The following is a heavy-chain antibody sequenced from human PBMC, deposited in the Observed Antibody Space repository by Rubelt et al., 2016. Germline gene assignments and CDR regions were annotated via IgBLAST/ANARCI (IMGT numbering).Heavy chain of an antibody. CDR3: ARAVRVGATNRYYFDY. J-gene: IGHJ4*02. CDR2: ISYDGRNK. CDR1: GFTFSSCH. Sequence: GFTFSSCHMHWVRQAPGKGLEWVALISYDGRNKHYADSVKGRFTISRDNSKNTLDLQMNSLRAEDTAVYYCARAVRVGATNRYYFDYWGQGTLVTVSS. V-gene: IGHV3-33*05. D-gene: IGHD1-26*01.